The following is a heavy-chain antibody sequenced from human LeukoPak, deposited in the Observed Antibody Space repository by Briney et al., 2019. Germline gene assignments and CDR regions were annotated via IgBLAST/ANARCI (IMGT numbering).Heavy chain of an antibody. CDR1: GFSFSSYS. V-gene: IGHV3-48*04. Sequence: PGGSLRLSRAASGFSFSSYSMNWVRQAPGKGLEWVSYISSSSRTIYYADSVKGRFTISRDNAKNSLYLQMNSLGAEDTAVYYCARLGGSGYSDDGLDIWGQGTMVTVSS. CDR3: ARLGGSGYSDDGLDI. D-gene: IGHD3-22*01. J-gene: IGHJ3*02. CDR2: ISSSSRTI.